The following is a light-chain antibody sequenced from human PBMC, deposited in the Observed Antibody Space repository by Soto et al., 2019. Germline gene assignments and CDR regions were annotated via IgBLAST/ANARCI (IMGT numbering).Light chain of an antibody. Sequence: QSVLTQSPSASASLGASVKLTCTLSSGHRSYAIAWHQQQPEKGPRFLMKLNSDGSHNKGDGIPDRFSGSSSGTERYLTISSLQSEDEADYYCQTWDTGVGVFGGGTKLTVL. CDR1: SGHRSYA. J-gene: IGLJ3*02. CDR3: QTWDTGVGV. CDR2: LNSDGSH. V-gene: IGLV4-69*01.